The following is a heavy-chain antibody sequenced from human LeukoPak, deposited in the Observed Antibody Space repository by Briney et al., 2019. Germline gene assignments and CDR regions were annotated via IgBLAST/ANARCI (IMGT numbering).Heavy chain of an antibody. CDR2: LSGSGGGT. CDR3: AKRGVVIRVILVGFHKEAYYFDS. D-gene: IGHD3-10*01. CDR1: GITLSNYG. J-gene: IGHJ4*02. Sequence: GGSLRLSCAVSGITLSNYGMSWVRQAPGKGLEWVAGLSGSGGGTNYADSVKGRFTISRDNAKDTLYLQMNSLRAEDTAVYFCAKRGVVIRVILVGFHKEAYYFDSWGQGALVTISS. V-gene: IGHV3-23*01.